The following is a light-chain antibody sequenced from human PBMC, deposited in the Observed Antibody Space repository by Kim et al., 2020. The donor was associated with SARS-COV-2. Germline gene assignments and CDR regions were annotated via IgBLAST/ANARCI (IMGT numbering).Light chain of an antibody. CDR3: QQRGNWPLT. J-gene: IGKJ4*01. CDR1: QSVGTY. Sequence: FSPGERATLSCRASQSVGTYLAWYQQKPGQAPRLLIYDASNRFTGIPARFSGGGSGTDFTLTISSLEPEDFAVYYCQQRGNWPLTFGGGTKVDIK. V-gene: IGKV3-11*01. CDR2: DAS.